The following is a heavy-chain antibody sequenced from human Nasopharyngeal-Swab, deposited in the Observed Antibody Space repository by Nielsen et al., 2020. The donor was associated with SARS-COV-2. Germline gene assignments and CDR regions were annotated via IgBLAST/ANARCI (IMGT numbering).Heavy chain of an antibody. V-gene: IGHV3-13*01. CDR3: ARGDYGDYYYFDY. D-gene: IGHD4-17*01. CDR2: IATAGDT. Sequence: GESLKISCAASGFTFNSYDMHWVRQATGKGLEWVSAIATAGDTYYPGSVKGRFTISRENAKNSLYLQMNSLRAGDTAVYYCARGDYGDYYYFDYWGQGTLVTVSS. J-gene: IGHJ4*02. CDR1: GFTFNSYD.